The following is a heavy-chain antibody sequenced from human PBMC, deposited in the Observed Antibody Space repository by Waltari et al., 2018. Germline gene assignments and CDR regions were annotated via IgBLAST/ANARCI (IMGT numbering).Heavy chain of an antibody. J-gene: IGHJ4*02. V-gene: IGHV3-7*01. D-gene: IGHD6-13*01. CDR1: GLSLRNYW. CDR2: IKQDGSEK. Sequence: EVQLVESGGGLAQPGGSLRLSGAASGLSLRNYWMTWVRQASGKGPEWVANIKQDGSEKYYMDSVKGRFTISRDNAKNSLYLQMNNLRVEDTAVYYCTRGGRDSSWYWRDWGQGTLVTVSS. CDR3: TRGGRDSSWYWRD.